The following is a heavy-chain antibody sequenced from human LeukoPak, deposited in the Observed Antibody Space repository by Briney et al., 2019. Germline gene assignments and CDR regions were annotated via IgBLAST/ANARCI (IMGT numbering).Heavy chain of an antibody. CDR3: ASYDYYDSSGDDY. CDR2: IYYSGST. J-gene: IGHJ4*02. D-gene: IGHD3-22*01. CDR1: GGSISSSSYY. V-gene: IGHV4-39*01. Sequence: SETLSLTCTVSGGSISSSSYYWGWIRQPPGKGLEWIGSIYYSGSTYYNPSLKSRVTISVDTSKNQFSLKLSSVTAADTAVYYCASYDYYDSSGDDYWGQGTLVTVSS.